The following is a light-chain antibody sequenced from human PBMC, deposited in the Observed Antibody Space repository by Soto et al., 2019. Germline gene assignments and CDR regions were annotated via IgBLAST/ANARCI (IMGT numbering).Light chain of an antibody. Sequence: IVLAQSPGTLSLSPGERATLSCRASQSVTSNYLAWYQQKRGQPPRLLIYGASIRATGIPDRFSGSGSGTDFTLIISRLEPEDFAVYYCHQYGTSPLTFGGGAKVEIK. CDR1: QSVTSNY. V-gene: IGKV3-20*01. CDR2: GAS. J-gene: IGKJ4*01. CDR3: HQYGTSPLT.